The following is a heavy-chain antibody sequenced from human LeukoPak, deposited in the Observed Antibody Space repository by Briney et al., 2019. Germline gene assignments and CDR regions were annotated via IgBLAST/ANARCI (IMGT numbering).Heavy chain of an antibody. J-gene: IGHJ6*03. D-gene: IGHD2-21*02. V-gene: IGHV3-15*01. CDR3: NCRYYYYYYMGV. CDR1: GFTFSSYS. Sequence: PGGSLRLSCAASGFTFSSYSMSWVRQAPGKGLEWVGRIKSKTDGGTTDYAAPVKGRFTISRDDSKNTLYLQMNSLKTEDTAVYYCNCRYYYYYYMGVWGKGTTVTVSS. CDR2: IKSKTDGGTT.